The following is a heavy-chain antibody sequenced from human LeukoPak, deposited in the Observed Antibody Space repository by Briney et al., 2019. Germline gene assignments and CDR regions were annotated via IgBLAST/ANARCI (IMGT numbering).Heavy chain of an antibody. D-gene: IGHD6-19*01. CDR3: ARVGKNGWDFDH. J-gene: IGHJ4*02. Sequence: GESLRLSCAASGFTFSAYWMTWVRQAPGKGLAWVANIIEGGDVKYYADSVKGRFTIYRDNTKNSLYLQMTSLRADDTAVYYCARVGKNGWDFDHWGQGILVTVSS. CDR2: IIEGGDVK. CDR1: GFTFSAYW. V-gene: IGHV3-7*01.